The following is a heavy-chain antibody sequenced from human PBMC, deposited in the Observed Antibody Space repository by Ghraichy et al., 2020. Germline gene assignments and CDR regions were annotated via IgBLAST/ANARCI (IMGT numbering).Heavy chain of an antibody. J-gene: IGHJ4*02. D-gene: IGHD3-22*01. V-gene: IGHV4-59*01. CDR1: GGSISSYY. CDR3: ARERDYYDSSGYYLGFYFDY. CDR2: IYYSGST. Sequence: SETLSLTCTVSGGSISSYYWSWIRQPPGKGLEWIGYIYYSGSTNYNPSLKSRVTISVDTSKNQFSLKLSSVTAADTAVYYCARERDYYDSSGYYLGFYFDYWGQGTLVTVSS.